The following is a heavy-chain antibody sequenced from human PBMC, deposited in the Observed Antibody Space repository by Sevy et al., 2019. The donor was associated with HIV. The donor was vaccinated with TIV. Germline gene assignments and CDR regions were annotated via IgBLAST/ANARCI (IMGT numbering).Heavy chain of an antibody. CDR2: VNH. D-gene: IGHD2-2*02. Sequence: SETLSLTCAVSGGSFSGFSWNWIRQPPGKGLEWIGEVNHYSPSLKSRATISLDTSKNQFSLKLQSGTAADTALYFCAGGVEGVVPSPIIGLGPWAKYWSFDLWGRGTLVTVSS. J-gene: IGHJ2*01. V-gene: IGHV4-34*01. CDR1: GGSFSGFS. CDR3: AGGVEGVVPSPIIGLGPWAKYWSFDL.